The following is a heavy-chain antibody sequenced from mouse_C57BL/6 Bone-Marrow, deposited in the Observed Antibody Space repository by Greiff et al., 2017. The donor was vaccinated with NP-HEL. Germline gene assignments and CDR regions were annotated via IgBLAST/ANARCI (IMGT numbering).Heavy chain of an antibody. V-gene: IGHV3-6*01. J-gene: IGHJ3*01. Sequence: DVQLQESGPGLVKPSQSLSLTCSVTGYSITSGYYWNWIRQFPGNKLEWMGYISYDGSNNYNPSLKNRISITRDTSKNQFFLKLNSVTTEDTATYYCARDTPDGYYEAWFAYWGQGTLVTVSA. CDR2: ISYDGSN. CDR1: GYSITSGYY. D-gene: IGHD2-3*01. CDR3: ARDTPDGYYEAWFAY.